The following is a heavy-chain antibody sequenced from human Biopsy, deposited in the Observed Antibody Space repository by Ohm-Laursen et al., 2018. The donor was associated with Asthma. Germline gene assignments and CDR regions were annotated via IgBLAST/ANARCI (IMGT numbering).Heavy chain of an antibody. J-gene: IGHJ4*02. CDR1: GGSFSNFA. CDR3: ARSYDTDSYPVLVLDY. CDR2: ILTKFDIT. Sequence: VSSVKVSCKASGGSFSNFAFSWVRQAPGHGLEWMGTILTKFDITSYAEKLQGRVTITADKSTSTTYMELSRLRSEDTAVYYCARSYDTDSYPVLVLDYWGQGTLVTVSS. D-gene: IGHD3-22*01. V-gene: IGHV1-69*04.